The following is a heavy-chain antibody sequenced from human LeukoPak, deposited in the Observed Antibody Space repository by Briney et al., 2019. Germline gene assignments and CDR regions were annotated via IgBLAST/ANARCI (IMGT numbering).Heavy chain of an antibody. V-gene: IGHV3-7*01. D-gene: IGHD1-26*01. CDR1: GFTFGSYW. J-gene: IGHJ4*02. CDR3: ARDAYSGSSNFDY. Sequence: PGGSLRLSCAASGFTFGSYWMSWVRQAPGKGLEWVANIKQDGSEKYYVDSVKGRFTISRDNAKNSLYLQMNSLRAEDTAVYYCARDAYSGSSNFDYWGQGTLVTVSS. CDR2: IKQDGSEK.